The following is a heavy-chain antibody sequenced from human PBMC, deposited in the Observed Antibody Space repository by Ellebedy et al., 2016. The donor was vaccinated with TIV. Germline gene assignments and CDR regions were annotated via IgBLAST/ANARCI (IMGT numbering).Heavy chain of an antibody. Sequence: GESLKISCKGSGYSFTNYWIGWVRQMPGKGLESMGIIYPVYSDTRYSPSFHGQVTISADKSTSTAYLQWSSLKTSDTAMYYCASASVAGISGYFALWGRGTLVTVSS. CDR2: IYPVYSDT. D-gene: IGHD6-19*01. CDR3: ASASVAGISGYFAL. J-gene: IGHJ2*01. V-gene: IGHV5-51*01. CDR1: GYSFTNYW.